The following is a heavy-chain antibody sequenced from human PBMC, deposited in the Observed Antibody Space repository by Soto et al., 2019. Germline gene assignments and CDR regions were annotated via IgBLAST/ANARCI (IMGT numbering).Heavy chain of an antibody. Sequence: SETLSLTCAVSGGSISSGGYSWSWIRQPPGKGLEWIGYIYHSGSTYYNPSLKSRVTISVDRSKNQFSLKLNSVTAADTAVYYCARRYGYSFDYWGQGTLVTVSS. CDR3: ARRYGYSFDY. V-gene: IGHV4-30-2*01. D-gene: IGHD1-1*01. J-gene: IGHJ4*02. CDR1: GGSISSGGYS. CDR2: IYHSGST.